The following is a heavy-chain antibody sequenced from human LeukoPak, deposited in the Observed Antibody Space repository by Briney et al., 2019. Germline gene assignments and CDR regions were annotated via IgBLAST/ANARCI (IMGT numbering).Heavy chain of an antibody. CDR3: ARAQGGPRDFDY. Sequence: SQTLSLTCTVSGGSVSSGSYYWSWIRQPAGKGLEWIGRIYTSGSTNYNPSLKSRVTISVDTSKNQFSLKLSSVTAADTAVYYCARAQGGPRDFDYWGQGTLVTVSS. V-gene: IGHV4-61*02. CDR1: GGSVSSGSYY. D-gene: IGHD1-14*01. J-gene: IGHJ4*02. CDR2: IYTSGST.